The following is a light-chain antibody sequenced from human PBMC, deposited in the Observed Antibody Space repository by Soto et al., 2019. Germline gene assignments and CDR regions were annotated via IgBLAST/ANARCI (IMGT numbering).Light chain of an antibody. CDR3: QQYGSSSWT. CDR2: GTS. Sequence: EVVLTQSPGTLSLSPGERATLSCRASQSVSSSYLAWYQQKPGQAPRLLIYGTSSRATGIPDRFSGSGSGTDFTLTISRLEPEDFAVYYGQQYGSSSWTVGQGTKVEIK. J-gene: IGKJ1*01. CDR1: QSVSSSY. V-gene: IGKV3-20*01.